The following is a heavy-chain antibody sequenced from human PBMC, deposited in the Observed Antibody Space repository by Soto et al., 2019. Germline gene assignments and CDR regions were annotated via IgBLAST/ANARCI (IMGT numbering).Heavy chain of an antibody. CDR1: GGSISSSSYF. V-gene: IGHV4-39*01. J-gene: IGHJ4*02. CDR2: IYYSGST. Sequence: SETLSLTCTVSGGSISSSSYFWGWIRQPPGKGLEWIGSIYYSGSTYYNPSLKSRVTVSVDTSKNQFSLKLSSVTAADTAVYYCARQNYDYVWGSYRYTVPRPFAYWGQGTLVTVSS. D-gene: IGHD3-16*02. CDR3: ARQNYDYVWGSYRYTVPRPFAY.